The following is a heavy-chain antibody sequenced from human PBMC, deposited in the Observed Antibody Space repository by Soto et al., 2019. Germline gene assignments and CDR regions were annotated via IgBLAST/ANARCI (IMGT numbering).Heavy chain of an antibody. J-gene: IGHJ4*02. CDR3: ARHATYYDILNGYYFDY. CDR2: IYPGDSDT. CDR1: GYSFTSYK. V-gene: IGHV5-51*01. Sequence: PGESLKISCKGSGYSFTSYKIGWVRQMPGKGLEWMGIIYPGDSDTRYSPSFQGQVTISADKSTSTAYLQWSSLKASDTAMYYCARHATYYDILNGYYFDYWGQGTLVTVSS. D-gene: IGHD3-9*01.